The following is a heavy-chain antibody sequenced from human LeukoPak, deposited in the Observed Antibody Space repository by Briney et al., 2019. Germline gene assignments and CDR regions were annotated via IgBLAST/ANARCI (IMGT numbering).Heavy chain of an antibody. CDR3: AKDPGSSSFLYYFDY. Sequence: PGGSLRLSCAASGFTFSSYAMSWVRQAPGKGLEWVSAISGSGGSTYYADSVKGRFTISGDNSKNTLYLQMNSLRAEDTAVYYCAKDPGSSSFLYYFDYWGQGTLVTVSS. CDR1: GFTFSSYA. D-gene: IGHD6-6*01. J-gene: IGHJ4*02. CDR2: ISGSGGST. V-gene: IGHV3-23*01.